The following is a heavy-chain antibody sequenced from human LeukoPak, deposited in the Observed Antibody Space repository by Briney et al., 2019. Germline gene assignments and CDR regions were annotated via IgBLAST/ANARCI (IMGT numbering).Heavy chain of an antibody. Sequence: GGSLRLSCAASGFTFSSYWMHWVRQAPGKGVVWVSRIDSYGRSTSYADSVKGRFTISRDNAKNTLYLQMNSLRAEDTAVYYCARDSSYLPDYWGQGTLVTVSS. V-gene: IGHV3-74*01. CDR1: GFTFSSYW. J-gene: IGHJ4*02. D-gene: IGHD2-2*01. CDR2: IDSYGRST. CDR3: ARDSSYLPDY.